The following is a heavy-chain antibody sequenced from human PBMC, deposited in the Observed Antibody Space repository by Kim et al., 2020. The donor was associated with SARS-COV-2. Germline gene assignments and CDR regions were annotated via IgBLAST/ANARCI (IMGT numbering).Heavy chain of an antibody. V-gene: IGHV3-30*02. D-gene: IGHD3-10*01. Sequence: KGRFTSSRDNSKDTLYLQMNSLGAEDTAVYYCAKDNSGYYGSGTLWGFDYWGQGTLVTVSS. J-gene: IGHJ4*02. CDR3: AKDNSGYYGSGTLWGFDY.